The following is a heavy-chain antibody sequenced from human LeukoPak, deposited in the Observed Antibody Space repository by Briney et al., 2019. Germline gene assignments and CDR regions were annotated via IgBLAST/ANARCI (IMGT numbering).Heavy chain of an antibody. V-gene: IGHV3-21*01. CDR3: ARDLLGYNYHYMDV. D-gene: IGHD3-10*01. J-gene: IGHJ6*03. Sequence: GGSLRLSCAASGFTFSNYNMNWVRQAPGKGLEWVSSISSSSSYIYYADSVKGRFTSSRDNAKKSLYLQMNSLGAEDTAVYYCARDLLGYNYHYMDVWGKGTTVTVSS. CDR1: GFTFSNYN. CDR2: ISSSSSYI.